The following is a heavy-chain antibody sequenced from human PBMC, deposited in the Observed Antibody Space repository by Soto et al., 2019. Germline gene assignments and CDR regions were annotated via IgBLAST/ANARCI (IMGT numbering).Heavy chain of an antibody. V-gene: IGHV1-18*01. J-gene: IGHJ4*02. D-gene: IGHD3-10*01. CDR1: GYTFTSYG. Sequence: VASVKVSCKASGYTFTSYGISWVRQAPGQGLEWMGWISAYNGETIYAQKFQGRVTMTEDTSTDTAYMELSSLRSEDTAVYYCATSQLWFGEFDYWGQGTLVTVSS. CDR3: ATSQLWFGEFDY. CDR2: ISAYNGET.